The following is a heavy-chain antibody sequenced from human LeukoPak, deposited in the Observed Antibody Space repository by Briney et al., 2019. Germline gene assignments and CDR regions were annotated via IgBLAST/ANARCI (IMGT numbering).Heavy chain of an antibody. CDR3: ARDARYDSSGSDAFDI. V-gene: IGHV1-46*01. CDR1: GCTFTSYY. Sequence: ASVKVSCKASGCTFTSYYMHWVRQAPGQGLEWMGVINPSGGSTSYAQKFQGRVTMARDTSASTVYMELSSLRSEDTAMYYCARDARYDSSGSDAFDIWGQGTMVTVSS. J-gene: IGHJ3*02. CDR2: INPSGGST. D-gene: IGHD3-22*01.